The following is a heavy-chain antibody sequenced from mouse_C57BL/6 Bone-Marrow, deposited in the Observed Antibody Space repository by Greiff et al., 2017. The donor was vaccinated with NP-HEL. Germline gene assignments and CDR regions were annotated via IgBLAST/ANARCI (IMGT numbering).Heavy chain of an antibody. D-gene: IGHD2-2*01. V-gene: IGHV5-6*01. Sequence: VQLKESGGDLVKPGGSLKLSCAASGFTFSSYGMSWVRQTPDKRLEWVATISSGGSYTYYPDSVKGRFTISRDNAKNTLYLQMSSLKSEDTAMYYCAGSYGYSWFAYWGQGTLVTVSA. CDR2: ISSGGSYT. CDR3: AGSYGYSWFAY. J-gene: IGHJ3*01. CDR1: GFTFSSYG.